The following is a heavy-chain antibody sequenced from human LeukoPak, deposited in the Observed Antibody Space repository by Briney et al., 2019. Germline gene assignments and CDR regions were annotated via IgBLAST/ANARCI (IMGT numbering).Heavy chain of an antibody. J-gene: IGHJ6*03. CDR2: ISSSSSYI. D-gene: IGHD5-18*01. V-gene: IGHV3-21*01. CDR1: GFTFSSYS. CDR3: ARSGYSYGSYYYMDV. Sequence: PGGSLRLSCAASGFTFSSYSMNWVRQAPGKGLEWVSSISSSSSYIYYADSVKGRFTISRDNAKNSLYLQMNSLRAEDTAVYYCARSGYSYGSYYYMDVWGKGTTVTVSS.